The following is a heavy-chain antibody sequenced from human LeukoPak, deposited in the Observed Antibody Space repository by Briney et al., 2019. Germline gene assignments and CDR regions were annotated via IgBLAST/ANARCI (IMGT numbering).Heavy chain of an antibody. CDR3: AKADGRDYFDY. J-gene: IGHJ4*02. Sequence: GGSLRLSCTASGFTFSNYALSWVRQAPGKGLEWVSAISVSGGSTYYADSVKGRFTISRDNSKNTLYLQMNSLRAEDTAVYYCAKADGRDYFDYWGQGTLVTVSS. V-gene: IGHV3-23*01. CDR1: GFTFSNYA. CDR2: ISVSGGST. D-gene: IGHD1-14*01.